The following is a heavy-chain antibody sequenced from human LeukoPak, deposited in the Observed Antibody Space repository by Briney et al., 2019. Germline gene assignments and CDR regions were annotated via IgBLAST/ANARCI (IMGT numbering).Heavy chain of an antibody. J-gene: IGHJ4*02. Sequence: SQTLSLTCTVSGGSISSGDYYWSWSRQPPGKGLEWIGYIYYSGSTYYNPSLKSRVTISVDTSKNQFSLKLSSVTAADTAVYYCARVADGYDPFDYWGQGTLVTVSS. CDR2: IYYSGST. CDR1: GGSISSGDYY. CDR3: ARVADGYDPFDY. D-gene: IGHD5-24*01. V-gene: IGHV4-30-4*01.